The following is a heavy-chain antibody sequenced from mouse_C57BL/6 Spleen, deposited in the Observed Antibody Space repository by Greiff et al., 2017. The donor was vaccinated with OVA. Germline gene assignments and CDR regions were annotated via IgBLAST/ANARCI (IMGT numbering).Heavy chain of an antibody. J-gene: IGHJ2*01. D-gene: IGHD2-3*01. CDR3: TRRDGYYPYYFDY. CDR1: GYTFTAYE. Sequence: VQLQQSGAELVRPGASVTLSCKASGYTFTAYEMHWVKQTPVHGLEWIGAIDPETGGTAYNQKFKGKAILTADKSSSTAYMELRSLTSEDSAVYYCTRRDGYYPYYFDYWGQGTTLTVSS. V-gene: IGHV1-15*01. CDR2: IDPETGGT.